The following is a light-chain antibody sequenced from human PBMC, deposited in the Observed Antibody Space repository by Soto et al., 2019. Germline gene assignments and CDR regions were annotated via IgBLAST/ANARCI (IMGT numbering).Light chain of an antibody. V-gene: IGKV3-11*01. Sequence: EIVLTQSPATLSLSPGERATLSCRASQSVSTYLGWYQQKPGQAPRLLIYDASNMATGIPARFSGSGSGTDFTLTISSLEPEDFAVYYCQQRSNWITFGQGTRLEIK. CDR1: QSVSTY. J-gene: IGKJ5*01. CDR2: DAS. CDR3: QQRSNWIT.